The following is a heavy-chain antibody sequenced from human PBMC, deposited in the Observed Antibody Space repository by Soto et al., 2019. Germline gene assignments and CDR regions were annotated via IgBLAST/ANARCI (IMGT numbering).Heavy chain of an antibody. V-gene: IGHV1-46*01. D-gene: IGHD3-10*01. CDR3: ARGAMVRGVIITGLYYYYCMDV. Sequence: ASVKASCKASGYTFTSYYMHWVRQAPGQGLEWMGIINPSGGSTSYAQKFQGRVTMTRDTSTSTVYMELSSLRSEDTAVYYCARGAMVRGVIITGLYYYYCMDVWGQGTTVTAP. CDR2: INPSGGST. CDR1: GYTFTSYY. J-gene: IGHJ6*02.